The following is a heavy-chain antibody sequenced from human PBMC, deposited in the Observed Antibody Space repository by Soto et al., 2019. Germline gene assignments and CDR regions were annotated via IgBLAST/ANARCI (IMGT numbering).Heavy chain of an antibody. CDR3: ARARPEWRGDFFDS. CDR1: GGSISNGGYY. Sequence: PSETLSLTCSVSGGSISNGGYYWSWLRQLPGTGLEWVASISNSGTTYYNPSLKSRVTMLADMSKNQFSLELTSVIAADTAVYYCARARPEWRGDFFDSWGQGALVPVSS. CDR2: ISNSGTT. D-gene: IGHD3-3*01. J-gene: IGHJ4*02. V-gene: IGHV4-31*03.